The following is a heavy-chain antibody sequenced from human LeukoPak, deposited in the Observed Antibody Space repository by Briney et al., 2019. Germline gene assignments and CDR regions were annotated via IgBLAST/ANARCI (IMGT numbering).Heavy chain of an antibody. CDR2: IWHDGSNE. J-gene: IGHJ3*02. V-gene: IGHV3-33*01. Sequence: GGSLRLSCAASGFNFNGYGMHWVRQAPGRGPEWVAVIWHDGSNENYGDSVKGRFTVSRDNSKNTLYLQMNSLRGEDTAVYYCARDVLAAGATGTFDIWGQGTMVTVSS. CDR1: GFNFNGYG. CDR3: ARDVLAAGATGTFDI. D-gene: IGHD1-14*01.